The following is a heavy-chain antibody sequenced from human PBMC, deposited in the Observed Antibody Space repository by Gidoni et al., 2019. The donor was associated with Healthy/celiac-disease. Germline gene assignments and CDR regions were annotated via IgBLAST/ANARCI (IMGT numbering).Heavy chain of an antibody. CDR2: ISSSSSYI. V-gene: IGHV3-21*01. J-gene: IGHJ4*02. D-gene: IGHD3-22*01. Sequence: EVQLVESGGGLVKPGGPLRLSCAASGFPFSSYSMNWVRQAPGKGLEWVSSISSSSSYIYYADSVKGRFTISRDNAKNSLYLQMNSLRAEDTAVYYCAREVRYYYDSSGQGYFDYWGQGTLVTVSS. CDR1: GFPFSSYS. CDR3: AREVRYYYDSSGQGYFDY.